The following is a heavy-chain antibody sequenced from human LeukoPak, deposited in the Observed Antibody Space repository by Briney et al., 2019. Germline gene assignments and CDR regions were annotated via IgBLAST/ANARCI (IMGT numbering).Heavy chain of an antibody. CDR2: ISYDGSNK. J-gene: IGHJ6*02. CDR1: GFTFSSYG. V-gene: IGHV3-30*18. D-gene: IGHD3-9*01. Sequence: GGSLRLSCAASGFTFSSYGMHWVRQAPGKGLEWVAVISYDGSNKYYADSVKGRFTISRDNSKNTLYLQMNSLRAEDTAVYYCAKDLQLRYFDWYRYYYYYGMDVWGQGTTVTVSS. CDR3: AKDLQLRYFDWYRYYYYYGMDV.